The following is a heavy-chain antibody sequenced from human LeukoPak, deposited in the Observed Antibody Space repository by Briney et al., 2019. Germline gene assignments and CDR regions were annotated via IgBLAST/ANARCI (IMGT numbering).Heavy chain of an antibody. J-gene: IGHJ5*02. Sequence: GGSLRLSCGASGFTFSDYYMSWIRQAPGKGLEWVSYISSSGSTIYYAAPVKGRFTISRDNAKNSLYLQMNSLRAEDTAVYYCAREPPSVAGTAWGQGTLVTVSS. D-gene: IGHD6-19*01. CDR2: ISSSGSTI. V-gene: IGHV3-11*01. CDR3: AREPPSVAGTA. CDR1: GFTFSDYY.